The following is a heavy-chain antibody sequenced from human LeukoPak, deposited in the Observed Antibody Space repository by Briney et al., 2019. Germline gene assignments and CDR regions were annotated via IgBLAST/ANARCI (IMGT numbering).Heavy chain of an antibody. CDR1: GGSFGGYY. CDR2: INHSGST. D-gene: IGHD6-13*01. CDR3: ARCRRKYSSSWYLDY. Sequence: SETLSLTCAVYGGSFGGYYWSWIRQPPGKGLEWIGEINHSGSTNYNPSLKSRVTISVDTSKNQFSLKLSSVTAADTAVYYCARCRRKYSSSWYLDYWGQGTLVTVSS. V-gene: IGHV4-34*01. J-gene: IGHJ4*02.